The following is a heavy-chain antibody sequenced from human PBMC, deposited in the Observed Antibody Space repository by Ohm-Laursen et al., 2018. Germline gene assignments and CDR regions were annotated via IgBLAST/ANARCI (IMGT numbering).Heavy chain of an antibody. CDR2: MYSTGTT. D-gene: IGHD6-6*01. Sequence: SDTLSLTCTVSGGSISNFYWTWIRQPAGKGLEWIGHMYSTGTTKYNPSLKSRVTISVDTSKSQFSLSLTSVTAADTAVYYCARVRSSTDWYFDPWGRGALVTVSS. V-gene: IGHV4-4*07. CDR3: ARVRSSTDWYFDP. J-gene: IGHJ2*01. CDR1: GGSISNFY.